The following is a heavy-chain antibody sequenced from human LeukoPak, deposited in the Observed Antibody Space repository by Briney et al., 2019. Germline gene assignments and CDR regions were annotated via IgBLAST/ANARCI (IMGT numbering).Heavy chain of an antibody. CDR3: AREYSSSSGLAFDI. CDR1: GFTFTTYT. J-gene: IGHJ3*02. D-gene: IGHD6-6*01. V-gene: IGHV3-48*01. Sequence: GGSLRLSCAASGFTFTTYTMNWVRQAPGKGLEWVSYISSSSTAIYYADSVKGRFTISRDNAKNSLSLQMNSLRAEDTAVYYCAREYSSSSGLAFDIWGQGTMVTVSS. CDR2: ISSSSTAI.